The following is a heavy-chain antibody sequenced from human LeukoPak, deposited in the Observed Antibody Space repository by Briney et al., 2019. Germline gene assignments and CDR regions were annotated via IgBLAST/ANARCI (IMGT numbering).Heavy chain of an antibody. Sequence: GGSLRLSCTASGFTFGDHAMSWFRQAPGKGLEWVSGISGSSGSTHYADSVKGRFTISRDNSKNTLYLQMNSLRAEDTAVYYCAKGDFNILTGYSYYYYMDVWGKGTTVTISS. CDR3: AKGDFNILTGYSYYYYMDV. CDR1: GFTFGDHA. CDR2: ISGSSGST. D-gene: IGHD3-9*01. J-gene: IGHJ6*03. V-gene: IGHV3-23*01.